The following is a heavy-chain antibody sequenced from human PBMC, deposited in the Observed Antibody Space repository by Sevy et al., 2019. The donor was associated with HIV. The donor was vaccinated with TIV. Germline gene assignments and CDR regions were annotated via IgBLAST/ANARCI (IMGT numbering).Heavy chain of an antibody. CDR2: FDPEDGET. V-gene: IGHV1-24*01. CDR1: GYTLTELS. Sequence: ASVKVSCKVSGYTLTELSMHWVRQAPGKGLEWMGGFDPEDGETIYAQKFQGRVTMTEDTSTDTAYMELSSLRSEDMAVYYCATDLGIWFGELSSDAFDIWGQGTMVTVSS. CDR3: ATDLGIWFGELSSDAFDI. J-gene: IGHJ3*02. D-gene: IGHD3-10*01.